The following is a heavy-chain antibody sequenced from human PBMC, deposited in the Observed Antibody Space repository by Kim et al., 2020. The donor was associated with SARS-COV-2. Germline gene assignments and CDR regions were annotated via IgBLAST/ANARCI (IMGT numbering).Heavy chain of an antibody. CDR2: IDPSDSYT. CDR3: ARPMNYYDSSGYRPRYYYYGMDV. CDR1: GYSFTSYW. Sequence: GESLKISCKGSGYSFTSYWISWVRQMPGKGLEWMGRIDPSDSYTNYSPSFQGHVTISADKSISTAYLQWSSLKASDTAMYYCARPMNYYDSSGYRPRYYYYGMDVWGQGTTVTVSS. J-gene: IGHJ6*02. V-gene: IGHV5-10-1*01. D-gene: IGHD3-22*01.